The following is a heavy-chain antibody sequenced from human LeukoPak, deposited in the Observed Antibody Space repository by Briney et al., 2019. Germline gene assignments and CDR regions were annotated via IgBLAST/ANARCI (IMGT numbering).Heavy chain of an antibody. D-gene: IGHD5-24*01. CDR2: INPNSGGT. CDR1: GYTFTDYY. J-gene: IGHJ4*02. V-gene: IGHV1-2*02. CDR3: ARIGYNHYFDY. Sequence: ASVKVSCKASGYTFTDYYLHWVRQAPGQGLEWMGWINPNSGGTNYAQTFQGRVTMTRDTTITTAYLELSRLRSDDTAVYYCARIGYNHYFDYWGQGTLVTVSS.